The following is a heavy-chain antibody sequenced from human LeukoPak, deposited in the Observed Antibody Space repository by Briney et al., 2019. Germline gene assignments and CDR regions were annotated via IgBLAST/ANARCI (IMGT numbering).Heavy chain of an antibody. CDR3: ARLPKY. CDR2: IYTGGAT. Sequence: XVRPAPGKGLEWVSVIYTGGATYNADSVKGRFTISRDNFKNTLYLQMNSLRTDDTAVYYCARLPKYWGQGTLVTASX. J-gene: IGHJ4*02. V-gene: IGHV3-66*02.